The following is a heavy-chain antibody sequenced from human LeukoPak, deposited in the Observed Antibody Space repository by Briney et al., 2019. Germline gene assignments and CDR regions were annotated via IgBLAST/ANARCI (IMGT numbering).Heavy chain of an antibody. J-gene: IGHJ6*02. CDR1: GFTFSNYW. V-gene: IGHV3-74*01. D-gene: IGHD2/OR15-2a*01. Sequence: GGSLRLSCAASGFTFSNYWMHWVRQAPGKGLVWVSRINSDGSTTNYADSVKGRFTISRDNAKNTLFLQMNSLRAEDTAVYYCASLQNVPSYYYYYVMDVWGQGTTVAVSS. CDR2: INSDGSTT. CDR3: ASLQNVPSYYYYYVMDV.